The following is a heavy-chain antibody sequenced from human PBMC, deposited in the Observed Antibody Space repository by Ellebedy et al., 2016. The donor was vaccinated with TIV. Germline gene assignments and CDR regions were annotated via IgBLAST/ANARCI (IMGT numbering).Heavy chain of an antibody. J-gene: IGHJ3*02. V-gene: IGHV3-30*18. D-gene: IGHD5-18*01. Sequence: GESLKISCAASGFIFSSFVMHWVRQAPGTGLEWVAVISYDGSNTYYADSVKGRFTISRDNSKNTLDLQMNSLRAEDTAVYFCAKSYGDSAMLIWAFDTWGQGTMVTVSS. CDR3: AKSYGDSAMLIWAFDT. CDR2: ISYDGSNT. CDR1: GFIFSSFV.